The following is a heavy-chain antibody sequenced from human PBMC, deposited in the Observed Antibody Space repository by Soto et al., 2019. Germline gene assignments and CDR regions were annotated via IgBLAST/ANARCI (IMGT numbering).Heavy chain of an antibody. V-gene: IGHV4-34*01. CDR2: INHSGCT. CDR1: CGSFIGYY. J-gene: IGHJ4*02. D-gene: IGHD1-26*01. CDR3: ARAPGVGATRSRFDY. Sequence: PSETLSLTCAFYCGSFIGYYWSWIRQPPGKGLEWIGEINHSGCTNYNPSLKSRVTISVDTSKNQFSLKLSSVTAADTAVYYCARAPGVGATRSRFDYWGQGTLVTVSS.